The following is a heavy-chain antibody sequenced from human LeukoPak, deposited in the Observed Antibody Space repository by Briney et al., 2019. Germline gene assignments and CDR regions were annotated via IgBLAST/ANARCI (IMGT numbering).Heavy chain of an antibody. Sequence: HGESLKISCKGSGYSFTSYWIGWVRQMPGKGLEWMGIIYPGDSDTRYSPSFQGQVTISADKSISTAYLQWSSLKASDTAMYYCARRGYCSGGSCYGNSYYYGMDVWGQGTTVTVSS. CDR3: ARRGYCSGGSCYGNSYYYGMDV. CDR2: IYPGDSDT. D-gene: IGHD2-15*01. J-gene: IGHJ6*02. V-gene: IGHV5-51*01. CDR1: GYSFTSYW.